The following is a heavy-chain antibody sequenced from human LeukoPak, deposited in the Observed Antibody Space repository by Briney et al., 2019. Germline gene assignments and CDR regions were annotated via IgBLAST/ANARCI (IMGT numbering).Heavy chain of an antibody. J-gene: IGHJ4*02. Sequence: PGGSLRLSCAASGFTFSSYAMNWVRQAPGKGLEWVSTISGSGGSTYYADSVKGRFTISRDNAKNSLYLQMNSLRAEDTAVYYCARVEDTAMVQGVDYWGQGTLVTVSS. V-gene: IGHV3-23*01. D-gene: IGHD5-18*01. CDR1: GFTFSSYA. CDR2: ISGSGGST. CDR3: ARVEDTAMVQGVDY.